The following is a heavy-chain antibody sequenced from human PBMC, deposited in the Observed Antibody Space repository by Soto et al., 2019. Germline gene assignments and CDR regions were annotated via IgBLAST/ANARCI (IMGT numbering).Heavy chain of an antibody. CDR3: ARGSSVAFDY. Sequence: QVQLVQSGAEVKKPGASVKVSCKASGYTFTDYYMHWVRQAPGQGLEWMGFINPNGGSTTYLQKFQGRVTMTRDTSTSTVDMDLSSLRSEDTAVYYCARGSSVAFDYWGQGTLVTVSS. CDR1: GYTFTDYY. J-gene: IGHJ4*02. V-gene: IGHV1-46*01. CDR2: INPNGGST. D-gene: IGHD2-21*01.